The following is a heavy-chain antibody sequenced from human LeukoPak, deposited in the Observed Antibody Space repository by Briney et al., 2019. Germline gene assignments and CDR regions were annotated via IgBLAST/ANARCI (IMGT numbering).Heavy chain of an antibody. CDR2: ISSSGSTI. Sequence: GGSLRLSCAASGFTFSSYEMNWVRQAPGKGLEWVSYISSSGSTIYYADSVKGRFTISRDNAKNSLYIQMNSLRAEDTAVYYCAELGITMIGGVWGKGTTVTISS. J-gene: IGHJ6*04. CDR1: GFTFSSYE. D-gene: IGHD3-10*02. V-gene: IGHV3-48*03. CDR3: AELGITMIGGV.